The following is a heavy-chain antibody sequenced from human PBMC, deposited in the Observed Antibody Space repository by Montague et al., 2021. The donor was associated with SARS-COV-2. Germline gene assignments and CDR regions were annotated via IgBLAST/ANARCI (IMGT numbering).Heavy chain of an antibody. CDR2: ISSSGSTI. D-gene: IGHD6-19*01. V-gene: IGHV3-48*03. J-gene: IGHJ4*02. CDR1: GFTFSSYE. CDR3: ARDGALYSSGWWGGDFDY. Sequence: SLRLSCAASGFTFSSYEMNWVRQAPGKGLEWVSYISSSGSTIYYADSVKGRFTISRDNAKNSLYLQMNSPRAEGTAVYYCARDGALYSSGWWGGDFDYWGQGTLVTVSS.